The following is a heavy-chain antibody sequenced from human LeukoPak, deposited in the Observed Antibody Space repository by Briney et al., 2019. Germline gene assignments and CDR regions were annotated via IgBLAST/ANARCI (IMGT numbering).Heavy chain of an antibody. CDR1: GFTFDDYA. CDR3: AKDWNRGGFDY. D-gene: IGHD3-10*01. V-gene: IGHV3-9*01. J-gene: IGHJ4*02. Sequence: GRSLRLSCTASGFTFDDYAMHWVRQAPGKGLEWVSGISWNSGSIGYADSVKGRFTISRDNAKNSLYLQMNSLRAEDTALYYCAKDWNRGGFDYWGQGTLVTVSS. CDR2: ISWNSGSI.